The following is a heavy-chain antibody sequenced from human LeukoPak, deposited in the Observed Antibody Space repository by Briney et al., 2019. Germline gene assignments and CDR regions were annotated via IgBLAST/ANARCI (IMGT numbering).Heavy chain of an antibody. D-gene: IGHD3-10*01. CDR1: GDSISTYY. Sequence: PSETLSLTCTVSGDSISTYYWNWIRQPPGKGLECIGYIYYSGSTDYNPSLRSRVTMSVDTFKNQFSLKLNSVTAADTAVYYCARQRLLWFGESNSGFDYWGQGTLVTVSS. CDR3: ARQRLLWFGESNSGFDY. V-gene: IGHV4-59*08. CDR2: IYYSGST. J-gene: IGHJ4*02.